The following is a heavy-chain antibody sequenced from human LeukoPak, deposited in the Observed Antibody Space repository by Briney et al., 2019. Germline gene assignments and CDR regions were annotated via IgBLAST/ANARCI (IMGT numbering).Heavy chain of an antibody. CDR3: ARVRHAAANDF. J-gene: IGHJ4*02. Sequence: SETLSLTCAVSGVSLSSNYFWGWFRPPPGKGLEWIATIYRNGDTYYNPSLRSRVIISLDMSTNHFSLRVTSVTAADTAVYFCARVRHAAANDFWGQGILVTVSP. D-gene: IGHD6-13*01. V-gene: IGHV4-38-2*01. CDR2: IYRNGDT. CDR1: GVSLSSNYF.